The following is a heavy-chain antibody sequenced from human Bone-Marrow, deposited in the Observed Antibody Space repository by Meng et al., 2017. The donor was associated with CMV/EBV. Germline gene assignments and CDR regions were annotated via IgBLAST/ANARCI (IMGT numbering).Heavy chain of an antibody. D-gene: IGHD4-23*01. Sequence: GGSLRLSCAASGFTFSSFWMAWVRQAPGKGLEWVAFIRYDGSNKYYADSVKGRFTISRDNSKNTLYLQMNSLRAEDTAVYYCAKGQLYGGNFDYDAFDIWGQGTMVTVSS. CDR2: IRYDGSNK. V-gene: IGHV3-30*02. CDR1: GFTFSSFW. CDR3: AKGQLYGGNFDYDAFDI. J-gene: IGHJ3*02.